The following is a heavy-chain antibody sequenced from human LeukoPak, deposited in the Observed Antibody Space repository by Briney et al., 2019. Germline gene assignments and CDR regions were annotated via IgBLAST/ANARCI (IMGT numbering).Heavy chain of an antibody. D-gene: IGHD6-19*01. J-gene: IGHJ4*02. V-gene: IGHV3-23*01. CDR1: GFTFSSCA. CDR2: ISGSGGST. Sequence: GGSLRLSCAASGFTFSSCAMSWVRQAPGKGLEWVSAISGSGGSTYYADSVKGRFTISRDNSKNTLYLQMNSLRAEDTAVYYCAKPSYSSGWYSYFDYWGQGTLVTVSS. CDR3: AKPSYSSGWYSYFDY.